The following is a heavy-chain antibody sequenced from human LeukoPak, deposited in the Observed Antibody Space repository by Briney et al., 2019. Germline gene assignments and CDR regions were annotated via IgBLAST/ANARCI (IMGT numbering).Heavy chain of an antibody. J-gene: IGHJ4*02. CDR1: GGSFSGYY. V-gene: IGHV4-34*01. Sequence: SETLSLTCAVYGGSFSGYYWSWIRQPPGKGLEWIGEINYSVTTNYNPSLKSRVTISADTYKNLFSLSLSSVTAADTGVYYCARAPYCGGDCSRASDYWGQGSLVTVSS. CDR3: ARAPYCGGDCSRASDY. D-gene: IGHD2-21*02. CDR2: INYSVTT.